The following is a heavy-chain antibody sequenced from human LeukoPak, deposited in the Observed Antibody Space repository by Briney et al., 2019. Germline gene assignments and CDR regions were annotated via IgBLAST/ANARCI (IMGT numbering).Heavy chain of an antibody. V-gene: IGHV1-2*02. D-gene: IGHD1-1*01. CDR2: INPNSGGT. CDR3: ARENLQLERHYYYYYGMDV. J-gene: IGHJ6*02. Sequence: ASVTVSCKASGYTFTGYYMHWVRQAPGQGLEWMGWINPNSGGTNYAQKFQGRVTMTRDTSISTAYMELSRLRSDDTAVYYCARENLQLERHYYYYYGMDVWGQGTTVTVSS. CDR1: GYTFTGYY.